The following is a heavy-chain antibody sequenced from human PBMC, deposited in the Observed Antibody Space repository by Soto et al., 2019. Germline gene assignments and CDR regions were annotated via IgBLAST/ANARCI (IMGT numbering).Heavy chain of an antibody. Sequence: EVQLVESGGGLVQPGGSLRLSCAASGFTLSSYSMHWVRQAPWKGLEWVSYISGSGGTIYYADSVKGRFTISRDNAKNSLSVQMNSLRDEDTAVYFCARETGLRSSGWSYYFDFWGQGTLVTVSS. V-gene: IGHV3-48*02. D-gene: IGHD6-19*01. CDR1: GFTLSSYS. CDR3: ARETGLRSSGWSYYFDF. CDR2: ISGSGGTI. J-gene: IGHJ4*02.